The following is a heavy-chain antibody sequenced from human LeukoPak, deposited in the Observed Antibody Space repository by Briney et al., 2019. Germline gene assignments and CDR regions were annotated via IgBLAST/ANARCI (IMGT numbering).Heavy chain of an antibody. CDR3: ARVGPALGILPYSGSSTGMDV. CDR1: GFTFSSYA. Sequence: PGGSLRLSCAASGFTFSSYAMHWVRQAPGKGLEYVSAISSNGGSTYYANSVKGRFTISRDNSKNTLYLQMGSLRAEDMAVYYCARVGPALGILPYSGSSTGMDVWGQGTTVTVSS. D-gene: IGHD1-26*01. J-gene: IGHJ6*02. V-gene: IGHV3-64*01. CDR2: ISSNGGST.